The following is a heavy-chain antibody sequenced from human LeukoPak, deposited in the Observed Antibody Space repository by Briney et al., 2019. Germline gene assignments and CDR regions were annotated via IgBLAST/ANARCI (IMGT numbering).Heavy chain of an antibody. D-gene: IGHD1-1*01. CDR2: INHRGDT. CDR1: GGSFSAYY. CDR3: ARGPTISETGYFDY. J-gene: IGHJ4*03. Sequence: PSETLSLTCAVYGGSFSAYYLSWIRQSPGKGLEWIAEINHRGDTNYNPSVKRRVSISVDTSKNQFSLKVTSLTAADTAVYYCARGPTISETGYFDYWGQGTLVTVSS. V-gene: IGHV4-34*01.